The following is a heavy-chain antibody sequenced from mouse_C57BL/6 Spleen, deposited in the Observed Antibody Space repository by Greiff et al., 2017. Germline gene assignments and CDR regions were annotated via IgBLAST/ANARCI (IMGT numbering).Heavy chain of an antibody. D-gene: IGHD3-3*01. CDR3: TRGGLGNYFDY. J-gene: IGHJ2*01. V-gene: IGHV1-15*01. Sequence: VKLQESGAELVRPGASVTLSCKASGYTFTDYEMHWVKQTPVHGLEWIGAIDPETGGTAYNQKFKGKAILTADKSSSTAYMELRSLTSEDSAVYYCTRGGLGNYFDYWGQGTTLTVSS. CDR2: IDPETGGT. CDR1: GYTFTDYE.